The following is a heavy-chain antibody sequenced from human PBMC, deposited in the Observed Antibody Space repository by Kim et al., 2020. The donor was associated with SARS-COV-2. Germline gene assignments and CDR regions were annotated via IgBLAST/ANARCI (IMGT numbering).Heavy chain of an antibody. D-gene: IGHD6-19*01. V-gene: IGHV1-3*01. CDR1: GYTFTSYA. Sequence: ASVKVSCKASGYTFTSYAMHWVRQAPGQRLEWMGWINAGNGNTKYSQKFQGRVTITRDTSASTAYMELSSLRSEDTAVYYCARSGIAVAGTPGSMDYWGQGTLVTVSS. CDR2: INAGNGNT. CDR3: ARSGIAVAGTPGSMDY. J-gene: IGHJ4*02.